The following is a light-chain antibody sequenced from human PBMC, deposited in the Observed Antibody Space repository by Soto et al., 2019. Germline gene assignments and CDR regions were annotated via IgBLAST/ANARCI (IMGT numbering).Light chain of an antibody. J-gene: IGLJ3*02. CDR3: LLYYNTVGLV. V-gene: IGLV7-46*01. CDR1: TGTVTSGHY. CDR2: DTT. Sequence: QAVVTQEPSLTVSPGGTVTLTCASNTGTVTSGHYPYWFQQKPGQAPRTLIYDTTNRHSWTPARFSGSLLGGKAALILSGAQPEDEAEYFCLLYYNTVGLVFGGGTKLTVL.